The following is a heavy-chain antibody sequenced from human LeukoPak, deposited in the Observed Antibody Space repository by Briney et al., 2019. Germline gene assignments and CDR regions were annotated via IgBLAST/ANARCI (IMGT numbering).Heavy chain of an antibody. CDR3: ARDYDILTGYFGDAFDI. V-gene: IGHV3-48*01. J-gene: IGHJ3*02. CDR1: GFTFSSYS. CDR2: ISSSSGNI. D-gene: IGHD3-9*01. Sequence: GGSLRLSCAASGFTFSSYSMNWVRQAPGKGLEWVSYISSSSGNIYYADSVKGRFTISRDNAKTSLYLQMNSLRAEDTAVYYCARDYDILTGYFGDAFDIWGQGTMVTVSS.